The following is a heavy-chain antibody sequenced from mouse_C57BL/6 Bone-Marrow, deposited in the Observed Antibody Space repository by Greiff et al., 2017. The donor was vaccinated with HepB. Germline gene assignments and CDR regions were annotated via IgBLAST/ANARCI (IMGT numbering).Heavy chain of an antibody. D-gene: IGHD4-1*01. CDR2: INPDSSTI. CDR1: GIDFSRYW. CDR3: ARERKLGRVYYAMDY. J-gene: IGHJ4*01. Sequence: EVKLMESGGGLVQPGGSLKLSCAASGIDFSRYWMSWVRRAPGKGLEWIGEINPDSSTINYAPSLKDKFIISRDNAKNTLYLQMSKVRSEDTALYYCARERKLGRVYYAMDYWGQGTSVTVSS. V-gene: IGHV4-1*01.